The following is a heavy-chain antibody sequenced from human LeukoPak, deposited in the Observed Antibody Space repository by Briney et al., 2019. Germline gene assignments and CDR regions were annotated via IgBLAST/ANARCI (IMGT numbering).Heavy chain of an antibody. J-gene: IGHJ5*02. CDR1: GGSISSYY. V-gene: IGHV4-59*01. Sequence: SETLSLTCTVSGGSISSYYWSWIRQPPGKGLEWIGYIYYRGSTNYNPSLKSRVTISVDTSKNQFSLKLSSVTAADTAVYYCARDRGLHPGAAFDPWGQGTLVTVSS. D-gene: IGHD4-11*01. CDR2: IYYRGST. CDR3: ARDRGLHPGAAFDP.